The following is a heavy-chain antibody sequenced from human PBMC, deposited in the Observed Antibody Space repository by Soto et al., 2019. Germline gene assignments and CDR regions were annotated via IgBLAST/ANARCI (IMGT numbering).Heavy chain of an antibody. J-gene: IGHJ5*02. Sequence: SETLSLTCSVSGDSISNRRFYWAWIRQPQGEGLEWIGSIYNTGSAYYNPSLKSRVTIFVDTSKNQFSLKLTSVTAADTALYYCARDYFDSSDYTTNWFDPWGQGTLVTVSS. D-gene: IGHD3-22*01. CDR1: GDSISNRRFY. V-gene: IGHV4-39*01. CDR2: IYNTGSA. CDR3: ARDYFDSSDYTTNWFDP.